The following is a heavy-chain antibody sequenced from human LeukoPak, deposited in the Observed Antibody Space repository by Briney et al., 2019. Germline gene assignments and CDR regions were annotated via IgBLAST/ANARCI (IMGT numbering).Heavy chain of an antibody. J-gene: IGHJ4*02. V-gene: IGHV1-46*01. CDR2: INPSGGST. Sequence: ASVKVSCKASGYTFTSYYMHWVRQAPEQGLKWMGIINPSGGSTSYAQKFQGRVTMTRDTSMSTVYMELSSLRSEDTAVYYCARSRDGYNYYFDYWGQGTLVTVSS. CDR1: GYTFTSYY. D-gene: IGHD5-24*01. CDR3: ARSRDGYNYYFDY.